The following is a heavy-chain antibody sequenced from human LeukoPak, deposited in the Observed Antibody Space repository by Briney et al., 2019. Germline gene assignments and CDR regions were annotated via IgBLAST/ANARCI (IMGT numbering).Heavy chain of an antibody. Sequence: GGSLRLSCAASGFTLSYHAIHWVRQAPGKGPDWVAGISHDGRNKYFADSVKGRFTISRDNAKNSLYLQVNSLRAEDTAVYYCAREDHSNYNYWGQGTLVTVSS. CDR2: ISHDGRNK. D-gene: IGHD4-11*01. CDR3: AREDHSNYNY. CDR1: GFTLSYHA. V-gene: IGHV3-30*07. J-gene: IGHJ4*02.